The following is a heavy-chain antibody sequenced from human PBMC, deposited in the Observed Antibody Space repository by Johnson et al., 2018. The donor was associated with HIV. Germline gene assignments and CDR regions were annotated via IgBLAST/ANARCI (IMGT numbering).Heavy chain of an antibody. D-gene: IGHD4-17*01. V-gene: IGHV3-20*04. CDR1: GFSFDDYG. CDR3: ARTRYGDLLNLDAFDI. J-gene: IGHJ3*02. Sequence: VQLVESGGGVVRPGGSLRLSCAASGFSFDDYGMSWVRQAPGKGLEWVSGINWNGGSTGYADSVKGRFTISRDNAKNSLYLQMNSLRAEDTALYYCARTRYGDLLNLDAFDIWGQGTMVTVSS. CDR2: INWNGGST.